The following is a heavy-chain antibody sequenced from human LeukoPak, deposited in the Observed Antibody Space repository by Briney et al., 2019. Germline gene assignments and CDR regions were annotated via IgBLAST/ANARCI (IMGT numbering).Heavy chain of an antibody. CDR2: IYYSGNT. D-gene: IGHD2-2*01. Sequence: SETLSLTCTVSGDSISSYYWSWIRQPPGKGLEWIGYIYYSGNTNYNPSLKSRVTISVDTSKNQFSLKLSSVTAADTAVYYCAIPNPYCSSTSCLDAFDIWGQGTMVTVSS. CDR3: AIPNPYCSSTSCLDAFDI. V-gene: IGHV4-59*08. J-gene: IGHJ3*02. CDR1: GDSISSYY.